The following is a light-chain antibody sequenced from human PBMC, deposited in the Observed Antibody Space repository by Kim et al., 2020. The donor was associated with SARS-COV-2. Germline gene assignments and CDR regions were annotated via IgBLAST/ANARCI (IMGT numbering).Light chain of an antibody. CDR1: QNVSSSY. CDR2: GAS. J-gene: IGKJ1*01. V-gene: IGKV3-20*01. Sequence: LSPGERSTLSCRASQNVSSSYLAWYQQKPGQAPRLLIYGASSRATGITDRFSGSGSGTDFTLTISRLEPEDFAVYYCQQYGSSQTFGQGTKVDIK. CDR3: QQYGSSQT.